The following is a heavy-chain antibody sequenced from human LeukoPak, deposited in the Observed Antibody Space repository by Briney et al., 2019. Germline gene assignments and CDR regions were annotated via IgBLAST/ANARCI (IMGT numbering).Heavy chain of an antibody. CDR1: GFTFDDYA. V-gene: IGHV3-43*02. D-gene: IGHD4-17*01. Sequence: PRRSLRLSCAASGFTFDDYAMHWVRQAPGKGLEWVSLISGDGATTYYAASVKGRFTISRDNKKNFLYLQMNNLGTEDTALFYCAKDLSTVFDALNIWGQGTLVTVSS. J-gene: IGHJ3*02. CDR3: AKDLSTVFDALNI. CDR2: ISGDGATT.